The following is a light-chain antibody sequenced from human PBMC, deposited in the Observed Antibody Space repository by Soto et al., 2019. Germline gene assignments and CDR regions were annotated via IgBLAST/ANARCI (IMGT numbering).Light chain of an antibody. CDR1: QGIASY. CDR2: GAS. CDR3: QQYYTYTLT. J-gene: IGKJ4*01. V-gene: IGKV1-8*01. Sequence: AIRMTQSPSSLSASTGDRVTITCRASQGIASYLAWYQQKPGKAPKLLIYGASTLQSGVPSRFSGSGSGTLFTLTINFLQSEDFATYYCQQYYTYTLTFGGGTKV.